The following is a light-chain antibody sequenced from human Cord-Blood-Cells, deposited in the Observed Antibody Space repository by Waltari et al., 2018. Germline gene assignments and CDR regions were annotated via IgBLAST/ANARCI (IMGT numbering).Light chain of an antibody. CDR1: SSDVGGYNY. J-gene: IGLJ2*01. Sequence: CTGTSSDVGGYNYVSWYQQHPGKAPKLMIYDVSNRPSGVSNRFYGSKSGNTASLTISGLQAEDEADYYCSSYTSSSTLVVFGGGTKLTVL. CDR3: SSYTSSSTLVV. CDR2: DVS. V-gene: IGLV2-14*04.